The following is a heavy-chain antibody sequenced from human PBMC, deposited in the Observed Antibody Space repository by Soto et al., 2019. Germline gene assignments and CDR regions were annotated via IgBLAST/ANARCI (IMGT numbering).Heavy chain of an antibody. D-gene: IGHD1-26*01. Sequence: GASVKVSCKASGYTFTSYAMHWVRQAPGQRLEWMGWINAGNGNTKYSQKFQGRVTITRDTSASTAYMELSSLRSEDTAVYYCARDWDPRQNNDYWGQGTLVTVSS. CDR1: GYTFTSYA. J-gene: IGHJ4*02. V-gene: IGHV1-3*01. CDR3: ARDWDPRQNNDY. CDR2: INAGNGNT.